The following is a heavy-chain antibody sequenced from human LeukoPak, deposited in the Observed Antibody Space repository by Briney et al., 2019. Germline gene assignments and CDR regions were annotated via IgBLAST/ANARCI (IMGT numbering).Heavy chain of an antibody. Sequence: TSETLSLTCAVSGGSISSGGYSWSWIRQPPGKGLEWTGYIYHSGSTYYNPSLKSRVTISVDRSKNQFSLKLSSVTAADTAVYYCASSTKDHDAFDIWGQGTMVTVSS. CDR3: ASSTKDHDAFDI. CDR1: GGSISSGGYS. CDR2: IYHSGST. D-gene: IGHD2-2*01. J-gene: IGHJ3*02. V-gene: IGHV4-30-2*01.